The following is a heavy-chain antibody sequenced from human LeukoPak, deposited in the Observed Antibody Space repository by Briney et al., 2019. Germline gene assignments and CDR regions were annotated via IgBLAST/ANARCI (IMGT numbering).Heavy chain of an antibody. CDR2: IKGDGSME. Sequence: GGSLRLSCAASGFTFSSFWMTWVRQAPGKGLEWVAHIKGDGSMESYVDSVKGRFTISRDNARNSVYLQMNSLRGEDTAVYCCARVVTWFDPWGQGSLVIVSS. V-gene: IGHV3-7*04. CDR3: ARVVTWFDP. J-gene: IGHJ5*02. CDR1: GFTFSSFW.